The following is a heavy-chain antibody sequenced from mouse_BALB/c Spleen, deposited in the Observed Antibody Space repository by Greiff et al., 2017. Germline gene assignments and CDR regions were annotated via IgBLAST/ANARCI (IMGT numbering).Heavy chain of an antibody. V-gene: IGHV2-9*02. J-gene: IGHJ3*01. CDR1: GFSLTSYG. Sequence: QVQLKESGPGLVAPSQSLSITCTASGFSLTSYGVHWVRQPPGKGLEWLGVIWAGGSTNYYSALMSRLSISKDNSKSQVFLKMNRLHTDDTAMYSCAGDGRPLAYWGQGTLGTVSA. CDR3: AGDGRPLAY. CDR2: IWAGGST. D-gene: IGHD1-2*01.